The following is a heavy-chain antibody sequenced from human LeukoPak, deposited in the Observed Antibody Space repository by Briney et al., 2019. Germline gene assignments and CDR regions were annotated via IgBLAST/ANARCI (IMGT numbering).Heavy chain of an antibody. CDR2: IYTSGST. CDR3: AREIYGDYGAFDY. CDR1: GGSISSGSYY. V-gene: IGHV4-61*02. Sequence: SETLSLTCTVSGGSISSGSYYWSRIRQPAGKGLEWIGRIYTSGSTNYNPSLKSRVTISVDTSKNQFSLKLSSVTAADTAVYYCAREIYGDYGAFDYWGQGTLVTVSS. J-gene: IGHJ4*02. D-gene: IGHD4-17*01.